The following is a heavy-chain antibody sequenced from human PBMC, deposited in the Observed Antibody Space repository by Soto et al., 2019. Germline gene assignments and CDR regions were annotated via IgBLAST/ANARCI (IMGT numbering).Heavy chain of an antibody. D-gene: IGHD5-18*01. CDR1: GFTFSTYE. J-gene: IGHJ4*02. CDR3: ERTAGGGYTYGYDY. CDR2: ISSSGTTI. V-gene: IGHV3-48*03. Sequence: EVQLVEAGGGLVQPGGSLRLSCAASGFTFSTYEMNWVRQAPGKGLECLSYISSSGTTIYYADSVKGRFTISRDNAKNSLYLQMNNLKAEDTAVYFCERTAGGGYTYGYDYWGQGTLVTVSS.